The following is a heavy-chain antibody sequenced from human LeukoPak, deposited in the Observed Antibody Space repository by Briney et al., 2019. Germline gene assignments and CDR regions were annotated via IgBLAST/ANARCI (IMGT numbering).Heavy chain of an antibody. D-gene: IGHD6-19*01. CDR1: GGSISSYY. CDR2: IYYSGST. J-gene: IGHJ4*02. V-gene: IGHV4-59*12. CDR3: ARVRIAVAFDY. Sequence: SETLSLTCTVSGGSISSYYWSWIRQPPGKGLEWIGYIYYSGSTNYNPSLKSRVTISVDTSKNQFSLKLSSVTAADTAVYYCARVRIAVAFDYWGQGTLVTVSS.